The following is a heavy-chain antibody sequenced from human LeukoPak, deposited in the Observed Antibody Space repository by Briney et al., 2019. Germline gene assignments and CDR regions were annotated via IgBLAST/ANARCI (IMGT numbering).Heavy chain of an antibody. J-gene: IGHJ6*02. Sequence: PGRSLRLSCAVSGFTFGNYGMHWVRQAPGKGLEWVALISYDGSSEYYAGSVKGRFTISRDNSKITVYLQMNSLKAEDTAVYYCAKELYNYGDYGAEGLDVGGQGTTVTAS. V-gene: IGHV3-30*18. CDR1: GFTFGNYG. CDR3: AKELYNYGDYGAEGLDV. D-gene: IGHD4-17*01. CDR2: ISYDGSSE.